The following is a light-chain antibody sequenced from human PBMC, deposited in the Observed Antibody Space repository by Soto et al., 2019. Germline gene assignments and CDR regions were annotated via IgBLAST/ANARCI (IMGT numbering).Light chain of an antibody. Sequence: DFQMTQPQSPLPSSVSERLTIPSRATQGISSWLAWYQQKPGKAPKLLISGASRLQSGVPSRISGSGSGAAFTLTITSLRAEDSATYYCLQNHNYPRTFGQGTKVDIK. V-gene: IGKV1-12*01. CDR1: QGISSW. CDR2: GAS. CDR3: LQNHNYPRT. J-gene: IGKJ1*01.